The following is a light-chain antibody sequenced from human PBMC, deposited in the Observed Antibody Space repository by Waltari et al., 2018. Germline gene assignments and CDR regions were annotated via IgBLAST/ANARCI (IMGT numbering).Light chain of an antibody. CDR3: ASYGGRNNWI. CDR1: STDVGGYNP. V-gene: IGLV2-8*01. J-gene: IGLJ2*01. CDR2: EVS. Sequence: QSALTQPPSASGPPGQSVAISCTGTSTDVGGYNPASWYQHHPGKAPKLMIYEVSKRPSGVPDRFSGSKSGNTASLTVSGLRAEDEADYYCASYGGRNNWIFGGGTKLTVL.